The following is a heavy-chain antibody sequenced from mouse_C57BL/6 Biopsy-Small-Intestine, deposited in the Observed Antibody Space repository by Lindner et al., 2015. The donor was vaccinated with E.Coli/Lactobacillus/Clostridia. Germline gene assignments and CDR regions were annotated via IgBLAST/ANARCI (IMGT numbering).Heavy chain of an antibody. D-gene: IGHD4-1*01. CDR3: ARSELGWYFDV. Sequence: VQLQESGAELVKPGASVKISCKASGYAFSSYWMNWVKQRPGKGLEWIGQIYPGDGDTNYNGKFKGKAALTADESSSTAYMQLSSLTSEDSAVYFCARSELGWYFDVWGPGTTVTVSS. V-gene: IGHV1-80*01. CDR1: GYAFSSYW. CDR2: IYPGDGDT. J-gene: IGHJ1*01.